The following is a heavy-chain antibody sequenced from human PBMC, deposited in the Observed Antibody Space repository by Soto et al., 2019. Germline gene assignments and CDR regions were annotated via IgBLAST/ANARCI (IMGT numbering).Heavy chain of an antibody. CDR2: INHSGST. D-gene: IGHD5-18*01. J-gene: IGHJ6*02. CDR3: ARVPRGYSYGPGYYYYGMDV. Sequence: QVQLQQWGAGLLKPSETLSLTCAVYGGSFSGYYWSWIRQPPGKGLEWIGEINHSGSTNYNPSLKSRVNISVDTSKHQFSLKLSSVTAADTAVYYCARVPRGYSYGPGYYYYGMDVWGQGTTVTVSS. CDR1: GGSFSGYY. V-gene: IGHV4-34*01.